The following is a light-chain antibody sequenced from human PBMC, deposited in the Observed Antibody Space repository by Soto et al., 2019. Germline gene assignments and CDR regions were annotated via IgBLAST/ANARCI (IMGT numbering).Light chain of an antibody. Sequence: DIQMTQSPSTLSASVGERVTITCRASQSVSNWLAWYQQKPGKAPKLLIYDVSSLESGVPSRFSGSGSGTEFILNISSLQPDDFATYYCQQRSNWPLTFGGGTKVDIK. CDR2: DVS. CDR3: QQRSNWPLT. V-gene: IGKV1-5*01. CDR1: QSVSNW. J-gene: IGKJ4*01.